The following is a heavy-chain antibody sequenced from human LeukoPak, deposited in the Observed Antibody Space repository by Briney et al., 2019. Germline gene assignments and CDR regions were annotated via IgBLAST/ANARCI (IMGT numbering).Heavy chain of an antibody. V-gene: IGHV3-23*01. J-gene: IGHJ4*02. CDR3: ARGPYSGSYYFDY. Sequence: PGGSLRLSCTVSGFTFSSYAMSWVRQSPGKGLEWVSAISSSGDTTYYADSVKGRFTISRDNSKNTLYLQMNSLRAEDTAVYYCARGPYSGSYYFDYWGQGTLVTVSS. D-gene: IGHD1-26*01. CDR1: GFTFSSYA. CDR2: ISSSGDTT.